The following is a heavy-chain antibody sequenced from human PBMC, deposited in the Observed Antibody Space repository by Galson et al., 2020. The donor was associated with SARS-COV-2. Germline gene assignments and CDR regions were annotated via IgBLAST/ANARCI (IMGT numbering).Heavy chain of an antibody. Sequence: GGSLRLSCAASGFAFSSYAMAWVRQAPGKGLEWVSLLNNRGDDTYYADSVKGRFTISRDNYENTLYLQINNLRVEDTAVYYCAKEGGSGWATDYFQHWGQGTRVIVSS. J-gene: IGHJ1*01. CDR3: AKEGGSGWATDYFQH. CDR1: GFAFSSYA. D-gene: IGHD6-19*01. V-gene: IGHV3-23*01. CDR2: LNNRGDDT.